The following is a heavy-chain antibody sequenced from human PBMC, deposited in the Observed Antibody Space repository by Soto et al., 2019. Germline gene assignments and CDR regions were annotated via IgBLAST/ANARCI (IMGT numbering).Heavy chain of an antibody. V-gene: IGHV3-49*04. D-gene: IGHD3-16*01. CDR1: GFTFGDYA. CDR2: IRRNAYGGTT. J-gene: IGHJ4*02. Sequence: PRLSCTTSGFTFGDYALSWVRQAPGKGLEWVGFIRRNAYGGTTDYAASVKGRFTISRDDSKSIAYLQMNSLRTEDTALYYCTRASSLDFDFWGQGTMVTVYS. CDR3: TRASSLDFDF.